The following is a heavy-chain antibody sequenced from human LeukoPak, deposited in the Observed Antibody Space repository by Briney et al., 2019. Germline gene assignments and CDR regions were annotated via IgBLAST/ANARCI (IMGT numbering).Heavy chain of an antibody. J-gene: IGHJ4*02. CDR3: ARGVLGDYGGDYFDY. D-gene: IGHD4-17*01. Sequence: SETLSLTCAVSGGSISSGGYSWSWIRQPPGKGLEWIGYIYHSGSTYYNPSLKSRVTISVGRSKNQFSLKLSSVTAADTVVYYCARGVLGDYGGDYFDYWGQGTLVTVSS. CDR1: GGSISSGGYS. CDR2: IYHSGST. V-gene: IGHV4-30-2*01.